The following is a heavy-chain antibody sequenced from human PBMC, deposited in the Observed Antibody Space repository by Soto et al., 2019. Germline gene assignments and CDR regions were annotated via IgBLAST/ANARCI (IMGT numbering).Heavy chain of an antibody. Sequence: EVQLLESGGGLLQPGGSLRLSCAASGFTFSTHTMSWVRQAPGKGLEWVSAISGDGGSAFYADSVKDQFTISRDNSNNTLYLQMNSLRAEDTAVYFCAKDGKGRDYYHYMDVWGKGPTVTVSS. J-gene: IGHJ6*03. V-gene: IGHV3-23*01. CDR3: AKDGKGRDYYHYMDV. CDR1: GFTFSTHT. CDR2: ISGDGGSA.